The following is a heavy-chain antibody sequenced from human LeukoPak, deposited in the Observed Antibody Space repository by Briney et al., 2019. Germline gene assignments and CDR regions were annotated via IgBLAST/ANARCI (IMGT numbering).Heavy chain of an antibody. D-gene: IGHD3-10*01. CDR3: AKSNGYGLVDI. CDR2: IHHSGST. CDR1: GGSFSGYY. Sequence: PSETLSLTCAAYGGSFSGYYWSWIRQPPGKGLECIGEIHHSGSTNYNPSLKSRVTLSVDTSKNQFSLKLSSVTAADTAVYYCAKSNGYGLVDIWGQGTMVTVSS. V-gene: IGHV4-34*01. J-gene: IGHJ3*02.